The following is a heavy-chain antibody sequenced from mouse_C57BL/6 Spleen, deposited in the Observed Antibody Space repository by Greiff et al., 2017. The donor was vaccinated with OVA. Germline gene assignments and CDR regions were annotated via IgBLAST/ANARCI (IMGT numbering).Heavy chain of an antibody. CDR1: GYTFTSYD. CDR2: IYPRDGST. V-gene: IGHV1-85*01. CDR3: ARYDGGNYYGSSPYYAMDY. J-gene: IGHJ4*01. D-gene: IGHD1-1*01. Sequence: VKLMESGPELVKPGASVKLSCKASGYTFTSYDINWVKQRPGQGLEWIGWIYPRDGSTKYNEKFKGKATLTVDTSSSTAYMELHSLTSEDSAVYFCARYDGGNYYGSSPYYAMDYWGQGTSVTVSS.